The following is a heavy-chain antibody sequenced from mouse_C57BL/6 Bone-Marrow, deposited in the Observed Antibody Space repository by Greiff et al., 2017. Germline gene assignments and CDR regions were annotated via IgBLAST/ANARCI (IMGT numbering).Heavy chain of an antibody. Sequence: VQLQQSGAELVRPGASVKLSCTASGFNIKDDYMHWVKQRPEQGLEWIGWIDPENGDTEYASKFQGKATITADTYSNTAYLQLSSLTSEDTAVYYCTTEWLLPWFAYWGQGTLVTVSA. D-gene: IGHD2-3*01. CDR3: TTEWLLPWFAY. CDR1: GFNIKDDY. V-gene: IGHV14-4*01. CDR2: IDPENGDT. J-gene: IGHJ3*01.